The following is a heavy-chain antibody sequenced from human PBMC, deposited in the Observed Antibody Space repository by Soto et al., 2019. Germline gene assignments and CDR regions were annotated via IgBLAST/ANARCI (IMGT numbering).Heavy chain of an antibody. J-gene: IGHJ4*02. CDR1: GGSFSGAY. CDR2: INHSGST. D-gene: IGHD6-19*01. CDR3: ARGRIAVAGRPYFDY. V-gene: IGHV4-34*01. Sequence: SETLSLTCAVYGGSFSGAYWSWIRQPPGKGLEWIGEINHSGSTNYNPSLKSRVTISVDTSKNQFSLKLSSVTAADTAVYYCARGRIAVAGRPYFDYWGQGTLVTVSS.